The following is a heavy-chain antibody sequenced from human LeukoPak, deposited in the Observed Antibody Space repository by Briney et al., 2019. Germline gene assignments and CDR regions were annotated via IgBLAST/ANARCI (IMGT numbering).Heavy chain of an antibody. CDR2: IYYSGST. J-gene: IGHJ6*03. D-gene: IGHD4-11*01. Sequence: SETLSLTCTVSGGSISSYYWSWIRQPPGKGLEWIGYIYYSGSTNYNPSLKSRVTISVDTSKNQFSLKLSSVTAADTAVYYCAGGYSSPDYYYYYMDVWGKGTTVTVSS. CDR3: AGGYSSPDYYYYYMDV. V-gene: IGHV4-59*01. CDR1: GGSISSYY.